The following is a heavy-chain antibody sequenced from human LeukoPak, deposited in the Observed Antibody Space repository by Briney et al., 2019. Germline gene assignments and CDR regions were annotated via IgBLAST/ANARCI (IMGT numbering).Heavy chain of an antibody. CDR1: GFTFSSYS. CDR2: ISSSGSTI. J-gene: IGHJ6*02. CDR3: ARDHYGSGMDV. Sequence: TGGSLRLSCAASGFTFSSYSMNWVRQAPGKGLEWVSYISSSGSTIYYADSVKGRFTISRDNAKNALYLQMNSLSAQDTAVYYCARDHYGSGMDVWGQGTTVTVSS. V-gene: IGHV3-48*04. D-gene: IGHD3-10*01.